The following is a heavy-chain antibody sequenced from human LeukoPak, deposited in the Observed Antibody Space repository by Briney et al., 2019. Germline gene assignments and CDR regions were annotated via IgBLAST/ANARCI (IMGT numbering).Heavy chain of an antibody. CDR1: GGSISSSSYY. V-gene: IGHV4-39*01. CDR3: VMRRQIGGYSYGPIYYYMDV. CDR2: IYYSGST. Sequence: PSETLSLTCTVSGGSISSSSYYWGWIRQPPGKGLEWIGSIYYSGSTYYNPSLKSRVTISVDTSKNQFSLKLSSVTAADTAVYYCVMRRQIGGYSYGPIYYYMDVWGKGTTVTVSS. D-gene: IGHD5-18*01. J-gene: IGHJ6*03.